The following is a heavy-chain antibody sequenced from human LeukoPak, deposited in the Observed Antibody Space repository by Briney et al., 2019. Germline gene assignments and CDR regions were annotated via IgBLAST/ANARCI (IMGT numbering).Heavy chain of an antibody. J-gene: IGHJ4*02. CDR2: IYYSGST. Sequence: SAETLSLTCTVSGGSISSYYWSWIRQPPGKGLEWIGYIYYSGSTNYNPSLKSRVTISVDTSKNQFSLKLSSVTAADTAVYYCARRYCSGGSCYSALDYWGQGALVTASS. CDR3: ARRYCSGGSCYSALDY. D-gene: IGHD2-15*01. V-gene: IGHV4-59*01. CDR1: GGSISSYY.